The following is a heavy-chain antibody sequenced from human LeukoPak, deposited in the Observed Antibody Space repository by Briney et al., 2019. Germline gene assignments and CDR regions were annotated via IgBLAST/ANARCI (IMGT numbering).Heavy chain of an antibody. D-gene: IGHD4-17*01. CDR3: ARIGGATVTTFRPYYYYMDV. J-gene: IGHJ6*03. CDR1: GYTFTGYY. Sequence: ASVKVSCKASGYTFTGYYMHWVRQAPGQGLEWMGWINPNSGGTNYAQKFQGRVTMTRDTSISTAYMELSRLRSDDTAVYYCARIGGATVTTFRPYYYYMDVWGKGPTVTVSS. V-gene: IGHV1-2*02. CDR2: INPNSGGT.